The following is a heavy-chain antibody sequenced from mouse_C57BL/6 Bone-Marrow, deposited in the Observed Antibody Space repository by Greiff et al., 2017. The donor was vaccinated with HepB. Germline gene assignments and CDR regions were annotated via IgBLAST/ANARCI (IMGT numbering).Heavy chain of an antibody. V-gene: IGHV5-12*01. CDR2: ISNGGGST. CDR3: ARRDYPYAMDY. CDR1: GFTFSDYY. Sequence: DVMLVESGGGLVQPGGSLKLSCAASGFTFSDYYMYWVRQTPEKRLEWVAYISNGGGSTYYPDTVKGRFTISRDNAKHTLYLQMSRLKSEDTAMYYCARRDYPYAMDYWGQGTSVTVSS. J-gene: IGHJ4*01. D-gene: IGHD2-4*01.